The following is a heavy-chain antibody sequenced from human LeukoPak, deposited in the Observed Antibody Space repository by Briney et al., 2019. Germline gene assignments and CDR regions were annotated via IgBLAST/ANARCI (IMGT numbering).Heavy chain of an antibody. J-gene: IGHJ6*03. Sequence: GGSLRLSCAASGFTFSSYGMHWVRQAPGKGLEWVAVISYDGSNKYYADSVKGRFTISRDNAKNSVFLQMNSLRAEDTAVYYCARFLASWDRYYMDVWGKGTTVSVSS. V-gene: IGHV3-30*03. CDR1: GFTFSSYG. CDR2: ISYDGSNK. D-gene: IGHD2-2*01. CDR3: ARFLASWDRYYMDV.